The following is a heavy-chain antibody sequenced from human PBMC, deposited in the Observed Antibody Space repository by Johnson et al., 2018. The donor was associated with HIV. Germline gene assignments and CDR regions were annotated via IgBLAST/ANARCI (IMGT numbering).Heavy chain of an antibody. J-gene: IGHJ3*02. V-gene: IGHV3-30*18. CDR1: GFTFSSYG. D-gene: IGHD1-26*01. Sequence: QEQLVESGGGVVQPGRSLRLSCAASGFTFSSYGMHWVRQAPGKGLEWVAVISYDGSNKYYADSVKGRFTISRDNSKNMLYLQMNSLGAEDTAGYYCAKDSDKWAISGDDAFDIWGQGTMVTVSS. CDR2: ISYDGSNK. CDR3: AKDSDKWAISGDDAFDI.